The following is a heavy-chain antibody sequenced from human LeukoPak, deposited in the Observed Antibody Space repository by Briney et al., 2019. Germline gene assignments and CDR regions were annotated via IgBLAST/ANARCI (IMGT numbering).Heavy chain of an antibody. V-gene: IGHV4-34*01. CDR1: GGSFSGYY. CDR3: AREVRYYYYGMDV. J-gene: IGHJ6*02. CDR2: INHSGST. Sequence: SETLSLTCAVYGGSFSGYYWSWIRQPPEKGLEWIGEINHSGSTNYNPSLKSRVTISVDTSKNQFSLKLSSVTAADTAVYYCAREVRYYYYGMDVWGQGTTVTVSS. D-gene: IGHD3-10*01.